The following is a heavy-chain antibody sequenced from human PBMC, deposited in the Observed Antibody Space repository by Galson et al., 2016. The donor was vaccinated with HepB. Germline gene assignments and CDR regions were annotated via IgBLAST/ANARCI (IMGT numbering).Heavy chain of an antibody. CDR3: AKDPYSGYDFSVMSL. D-gene: IGHD5-12*01. CDR2: ISGSGGST. J-gene: IGHJ4*01. V-gene: IGHV3-23*01. CDR1: GFTFRNYA. Sequence: SLRLSCAASGFTFRNYAMAWVRQVPGKGPEWVSAISGSGGSTHYADSVKGRFIISRDNSKNTLFMQMNSLRVEDTAVYYCAKDPYSGYDFSVMSLWGHGTLVTISS.